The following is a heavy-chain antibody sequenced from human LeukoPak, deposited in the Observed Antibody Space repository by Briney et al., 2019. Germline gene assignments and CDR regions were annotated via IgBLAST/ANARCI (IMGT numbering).Heavy chain of an antibody. V-gene: IGHV3-23*01. J-gene: IGHJ6*03. CDR2: ISSSGGST. CDR1: GFIFSNYA. D-gene: IGHD3-22*01. CDR3: AKDYYGSPFYYMDV. Sequence: PGGSLRLSCAASGFIFSNYAMSWVRQAPGKGLEWVSGISSSGGSTYYADSVKGRFTIPRDNSQNTLYLQMNSLRAEDTAVYYCAKDYYGSPFYYMDVWGKGTTVTVSS.